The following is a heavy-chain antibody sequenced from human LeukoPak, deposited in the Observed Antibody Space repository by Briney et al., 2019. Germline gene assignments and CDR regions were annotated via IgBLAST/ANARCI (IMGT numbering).Heavy chain of an antibody. Sequence: PSETLSLTCTVSGGSISSYYWSWIRQPPGKGLEWIGYIYYSGSTNYNPSLKSRVTISVDTSKNQFSLKLSSVTAADTAVYYCARDSGYDVGYYYYMDVWGKGTTVTISS. V-gene: IGHV4-59*01. CDR1: GGSISSYY. J-gene: IGHJ6*03. CDR3: ARDSGYDVGYYYYMDV. D-gene: IGHD5-12*01. CDR2: IYYSGST.